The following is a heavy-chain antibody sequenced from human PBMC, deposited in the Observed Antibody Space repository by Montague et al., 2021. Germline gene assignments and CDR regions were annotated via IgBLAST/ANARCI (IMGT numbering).Heavy chain of an antibody. V-gene: IGHV4-61*01. CDR1: GGSFSTGNYY. J-gene: IGHJ4*02. D-gene: IGHD6-19*01. CDR3: ARGQWLIPYYLGS. CDR2: IHYTGSS. Sequence: SETLSLTCNVSGGSFSTGNYYWTWIRQPPGKELEWIGYIHYTGSSKYNPSLESRVTISISTSKKQFTLKLRSVTAADTAVYYCARGQWLIPYYLGSWGQGTLVTV.